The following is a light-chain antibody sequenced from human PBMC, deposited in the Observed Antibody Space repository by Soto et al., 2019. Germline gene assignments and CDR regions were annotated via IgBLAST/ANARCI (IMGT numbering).Light chain of an antibody. J-gene: IGKJ4*01. CDR3: QQGYSPLLT. CDR2: GSS. Sequence: DIRMTQSPSSLSASVGDRVTLTCRASQSISHYLNWYQLRSGQGPKLLISGSSTLQSGVPSRFSGIGSWTYFTLTISNLHPEDFAVYYCQQGYSPLLTFGGGTRVEI. V-gene: IGKV1-39*01. CDR1: QSISHY.